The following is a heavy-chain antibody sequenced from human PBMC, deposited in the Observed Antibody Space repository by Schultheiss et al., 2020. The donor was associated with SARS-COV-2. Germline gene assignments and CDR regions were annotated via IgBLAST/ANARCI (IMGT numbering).Heavy chain of an antibody. J-gene: IGHJ4*02. V-gene: IGHV4-59*08. D-gene: IGHD4-17*01. CDR2: IYYSGST. Sequence: SETLSLTCTVSGCSISSYYWSWIRQPPGKGLEWIGYIYYSGSTNYNPSLKSRVTISVDTSKNQFSLKLSSVTAADTAVYYCASLLTTVTTIGHYWGQGTLVTVSS. CDR1: GCSISSYY. CDR3: ASLLTTVTTIGHY.